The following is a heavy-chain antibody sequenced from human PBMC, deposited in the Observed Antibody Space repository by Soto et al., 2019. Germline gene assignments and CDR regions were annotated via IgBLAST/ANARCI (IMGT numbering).Heavy chain of an antibody. CDR3: ASTSSGYYIGYYYGMDV. Sequence: GASVKVSCKASGYTFTSYCISWVRHAPGQGLEWMGWISAYNGNTNYAQKLQGRVTMTTDTSTSTAYMELRSLRSDDTAVYYCASTSSGYYIGYYYGMDVWGQGTTVTVSS. D-gene: IGHD3-3*01. J-gene: IGHJ6*02. CDR1: GYTFTSYC. V-gene: IGHV1-18*01. CDR2: ISAYNGNT.